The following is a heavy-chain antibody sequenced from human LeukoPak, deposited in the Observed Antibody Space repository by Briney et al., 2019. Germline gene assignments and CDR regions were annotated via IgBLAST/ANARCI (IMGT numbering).Heavy chain of an antibody. Sequence: GGSLRLSCAASGFTFSSYSMNWVRQAPGKGLEWVSYISSSSSTIYYGDSVKGRFTISRDNAKNSLYLHMDSLRAEDTAVYYCAKQGGKAGTFAGWGQGTLVTVSS. CDR3: AKQGGKAGTFAG. D-gene: IGHD6-13*01. J-gene: IGHJ4*02. CDR1: GFTFSSYS. CDR2: ISSSSSTI. V-gene: IGHV3-48*04.